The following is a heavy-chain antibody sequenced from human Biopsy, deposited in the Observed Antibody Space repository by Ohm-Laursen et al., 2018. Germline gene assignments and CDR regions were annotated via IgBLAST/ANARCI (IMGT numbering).Heavy chain of an antibody. CDR1: GDSISSSNFY. D-gene: IGHD3-16*01. Sequence: LSLTCTVSGDSISSSNFYWAWIRQTPGKGLEWVSHISSGGSTIFHADSVKGRFTISRDDAKGSLYLQMTNLRAEDTAVYYCGRSYGIMAAPVHLWGQGTLVTVSS. CDR3: GRSYGIMAAPVHL. V-gene: IGHV3-11*01. J-gene: IGHJ4*01. CDR2: ISSGGSTI.